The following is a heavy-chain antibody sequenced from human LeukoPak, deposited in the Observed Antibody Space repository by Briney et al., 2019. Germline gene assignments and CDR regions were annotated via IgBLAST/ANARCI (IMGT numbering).Heavy chain of an antibody. V-gene: IGHV4-59*01. D-gene: IGHD3-10*01. Sequence: SETLSLTCTVSGGSISSYYWSWIRQPPGKGLEWIGYIYYSGSTNYNPSLKSRVTISVDTSKNQFSLKLSSVTAADTAVYYCARDIYGSGSLFDYWGQGTLVTASS. CDR1: GGSISSYY. CDR3: ARDIYGSGSLFDY. J-gene: IGHJ4*02. CDR2: IYYSGST.